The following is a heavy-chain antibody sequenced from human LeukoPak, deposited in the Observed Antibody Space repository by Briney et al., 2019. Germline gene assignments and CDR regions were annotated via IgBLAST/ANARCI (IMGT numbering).Heavy chain of an antibody. V-gene: IGHV3-33*01. CDR2: MWYDGSNK. D-gene: IGHD4-11*01. J-gene: IGHJ4*02. Sequence: GGSLRLSCAAAGFTFNSYGMHWVRQAPGKGLEWVAVMWYDGSNKYYADSVKGRFTISRDDSKNTLYLQMNSLRAEDTAMYYCARGLPPVMKYYFDYWGQGTLVTVSS. CDR1: GFTFNSYG. CDR3: ARGLPPVMKYYFDY.